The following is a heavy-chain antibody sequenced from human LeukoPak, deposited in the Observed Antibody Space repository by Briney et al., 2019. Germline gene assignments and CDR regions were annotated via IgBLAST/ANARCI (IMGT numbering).Heavy chain of an antibody. D-gene: IGHD2-21*02. V-gene: IGHV4-4*07. Sequence: TSETLSLTCTVSGGSISSYYWSWIRQPAGKGLEWIGRIYTSGSTNYNPSLKSRVTMSVDTSKNQFSLKLSSVTAADTAVYYCAREYCGGDCYSAGAFDIWGQGTMVTVSS. CDR2: IYTSGST. CDR3: AREYCGGDCYSAGAFDI. CDR1: GGSISSYY. J-gene: IGHJ3*02.